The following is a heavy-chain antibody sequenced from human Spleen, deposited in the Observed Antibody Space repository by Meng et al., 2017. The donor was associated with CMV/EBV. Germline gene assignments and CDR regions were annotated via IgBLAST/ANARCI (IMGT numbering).Heavy chain of an antibody. Sequence: GLLVHLGGEVNKPGASVKVSCKASGYIFTTYGISWVRQVPGQGLEWMGWISGHNGVTNNAQRFQDRVTLTIDTSTTTAYMELRSLRSDDTAVYYCARDLERITMIVGYYFDYWGQGTLVTVSS. V-gene: IGHV1-18*01. J-gene: IGHJ4*02. D-gene: IGHD3-22*01. CDR3: ARDLERITMIVGYYFDY. CDR1: GYIFTTYG. CDR2: ISGHNGVT.